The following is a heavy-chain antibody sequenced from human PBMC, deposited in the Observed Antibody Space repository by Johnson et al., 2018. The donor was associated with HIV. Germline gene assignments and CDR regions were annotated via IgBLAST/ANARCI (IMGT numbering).Heavy chain of an antibody. J-gene: IGHJ3*02. CDR3: AKDRNALYWWSDAFDM. Sequence: VQLVESGGGLIQPGGSLRLSCAASGFTFSSYAMSWVRQAPGKELEWVSAISGGGGSTCYADSVKGRFTIARDNSKNTLYLQMNSLRAEDTAVYYCAKDRNALYWWSDAFDMWGQGTMVTVSS. V-gene: IGHV3-23*04. CDR2: ISGGGGST. D-gene: IGHD2-8*02. CDR1: GFTFSSYA.